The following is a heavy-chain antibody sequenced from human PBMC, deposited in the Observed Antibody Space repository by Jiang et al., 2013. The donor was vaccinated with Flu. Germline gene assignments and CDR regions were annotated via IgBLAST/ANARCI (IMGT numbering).Heavy chain of an antibody. V-gene: IGHV4-61*02. D-gene: IGHD3-16*01. J-gene: IGHJ6*02. Sequence: GSGLVKPSQTLSLTCTVSGGSISSGSYYWSWIRQPAGKGLEWIGRIYTSGSTNYNPSLKSRVTISVDTSKNQFSLKLSSVTAADTAVYYCASSWAYYYYYGMDVWGQGTTVTVSS. CDR3: ASSWAYYYYYGMDV. CDR1: GGSISSGSYY. CDR2: IYTSGST.